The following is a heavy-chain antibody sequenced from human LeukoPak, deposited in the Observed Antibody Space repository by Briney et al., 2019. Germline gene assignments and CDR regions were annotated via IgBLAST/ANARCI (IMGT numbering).Heavy chain of an antibody. Sequence: SVKVSCKASGGTFSSYAISWVRQAPGQGLEWMGGIIPIFGTANYAQKFQGRVTITADESTSTAYMELSSLRSEDTAVYYCARSICGGDCYSAYYFDYWGQGTLVTVSS. CDR1: GGTFSSYA. CDR3: ARSICGGDCYSAYYFDY. V-gene: IGHV1-69*13. D-gene: IGHD2-21*02. J-gene: IGHJ4*02. CDR2: IIPIFGTA.